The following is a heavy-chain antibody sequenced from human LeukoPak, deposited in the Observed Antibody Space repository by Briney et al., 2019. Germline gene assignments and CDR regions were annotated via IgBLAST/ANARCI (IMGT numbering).Heavy chain of an antibody. Sequence: GGSLRLSCVASGFTVSSNYMSWVRQAPGKGLEWVSVIYSGGRTYYADSVKGRFTISRDSSKNTLYLQMNSLRAEDTAAYYCARIYGSGSYFYWGQGTLVTVSS. J-gene: IGHJ4*02. CDR3: ARIYGSGSYFY. D-gene: IGHD3-10*01. V-gene: IGHV3-53*01. CDR2: IYSGGRT. CDR1: GFTVSSNY.